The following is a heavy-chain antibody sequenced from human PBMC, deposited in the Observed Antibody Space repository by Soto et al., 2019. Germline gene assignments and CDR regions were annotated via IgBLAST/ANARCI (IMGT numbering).Heavy chain of an antibody. CDR1: AFTFSAYW. V-gene: IGHV3-7*01. Sequence: RSMRLSCAASAFTFSAYWMSWVRQAPGKGLEWVANIKQDGSEKNHVDSVKGRFTISRDNAKNSLFLQMNSLRADDTAVYYCARDGGYSYGFSFDFWGQGTRVTVSS. J-gene: IGHJ4*02. D-gene: IGHD5-18*01. CDR3: ARDGGYSYGFSFDF. CDR2: IKQDGSEK.